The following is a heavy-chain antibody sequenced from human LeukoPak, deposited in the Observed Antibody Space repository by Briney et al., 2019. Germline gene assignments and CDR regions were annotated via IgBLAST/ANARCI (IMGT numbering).Heavy chain of an antibody. D-gene: IGHD3-3*01. CDR3: ARDFLYYDFWSGYSNFDY. CDR1: GFTFSSYS. J-gene: IGHJ4*02. CDR2: ISSSSSYI. Sequence: GGSLRLSCAASGFTFSSYSMNWVRQAPGKGLEWVSSISSSSSYIYYADSVKGRFTISGDNAKNSLYLQMNSLRAEDTAVYYCARDFLYYDFWSGYSNFDYWGQGTLVTVSS. V-gene: IGHV3-21*01.